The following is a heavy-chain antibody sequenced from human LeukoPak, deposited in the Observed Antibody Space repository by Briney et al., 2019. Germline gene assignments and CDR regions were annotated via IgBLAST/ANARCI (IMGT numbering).Heavy chain of an antibody. J-gene: IGHJ4*02. V-gene: IGHV1-69*13. CDR1: GGTFSSYA. CDR2: IIPIFGTA. CDR3: ARVLSPYCGGDCYSVYFDY. Sequence: SVKVSCKASGGTFSSYAISWVRQAPGQGLEWMGGIIPIFGTANYAQKFQGRVTITADESTSTAYMELSSLRSEDTAVYYCARVLSPYCGGDCYSVYFDYWGQGTLVTVSS. D-gene: IGHD2-21*02.